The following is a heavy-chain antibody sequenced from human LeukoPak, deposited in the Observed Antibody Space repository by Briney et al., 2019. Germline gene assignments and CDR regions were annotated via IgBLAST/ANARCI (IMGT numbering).Heavy chain of an antibody. D-gene: IGHD6-13*01. CDR1: GGSISSYY. J-gene: IGHJ2*01. CDR2: IYYSGST. Sequence: RPSETLSLTCTVSGGSISSYYWSWIRQPPGKGLEWIGYIYYSGSTNYNPSLKSRVTISVDTSKNQFSPKLSSVTAADTAVYYCARVAAAYDWYFDLWGRGTLVTVSS. CDR3: ARVAAAYDWYFDL. V-gene: IGHV4-59*01.